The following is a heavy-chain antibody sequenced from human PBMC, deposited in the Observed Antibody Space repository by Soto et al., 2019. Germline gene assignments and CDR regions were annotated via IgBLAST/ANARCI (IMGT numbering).Heavy chain of an antibody. J-gene: IGHJ5*02. CDR3: AKDGGRDGYFGNWFDP. D-gene: IGHD5-12*01. CDR2: IIPIFGTA. Sequence: SVTVSCKASVGTFNNYAITCVRQAPGQGLEWLGRIIPIFGTANYAQKFQGRVTITADESTTTAYMELSSLRSDDTAVYYCAKDGGRDGYFGNWFDPWGQGTLVTVSS. CDR1: VGTFNNYA. V-gene: IGHV1-69*13.